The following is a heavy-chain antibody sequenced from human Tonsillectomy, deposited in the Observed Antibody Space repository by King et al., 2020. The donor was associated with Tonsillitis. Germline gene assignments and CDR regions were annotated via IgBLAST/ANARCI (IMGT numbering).Heavy chain of an antibody. CDR1: GGSSGSGYW. Sequence: QLQESGPGLVKPSETLSLTCAVSGGSSGSGYWWTWVRQPPGKGLEWIWEIYDSGSTNYNSSLKSRVTISLDKSNNQFSLEMNSVTAADTAVYYCAKGVQYWGPGTLVTVSS. CDR3: AKGVQY. J-gene: IGHJ4*02. V-gene: IGHV4-4*02. CDR2: IYDSGST.